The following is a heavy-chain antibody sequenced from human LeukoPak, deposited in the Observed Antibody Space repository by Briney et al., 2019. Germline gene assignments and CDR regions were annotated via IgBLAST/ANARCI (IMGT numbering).Heavy chain of an antibody. CDR1: GFTFSSYG. J-gene: IGHJ4*02. D-gene: IGHD3-22*01. Sequence: GGSLRLSCAASGFTFSSYGLHWVRQAPGKGLEWVAVLLNDGSNQYYADSVKGRFTISRDNSKNTLYLQMNSLRAEDTAVYYCAKAAYYYDSSGSGSNFGYWGQGTLVTVSS. CDR3: AKAAYYYDSSGSGSNFGY. V-gene: IGHV3-30*18. CDR2: LLNDGSNQ.